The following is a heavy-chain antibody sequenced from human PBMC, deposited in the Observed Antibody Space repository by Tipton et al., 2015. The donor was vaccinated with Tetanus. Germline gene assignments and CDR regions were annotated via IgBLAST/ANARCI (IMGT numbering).Heavy chain of an antibody. D-gene: IGHD4-17*01. CDR3: AKLDYGDYGRYYYYEMDV. V-gene: IGHV3-30*18. CDR2: ISYDGSNI. Sequence: RSLRLPCAASGFIFSNYAMHWVRQAPGKGLEWVALISYDGSNIYYADSVKGRFTISRDDSKETVYLQMSSLRAEDTAVYYCAKLDYGDYGRYYYYEMDVWGQGTTVTVSS. CDR1: GFIFSNYA. J-gene: IGHJ6*02.